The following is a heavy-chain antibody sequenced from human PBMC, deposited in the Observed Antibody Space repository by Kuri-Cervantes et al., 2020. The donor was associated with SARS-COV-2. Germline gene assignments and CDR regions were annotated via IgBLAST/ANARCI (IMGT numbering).Heavy chain of an antibody. V-gene: IGHV4-30-4*08. CDR2: IYYSGST. D-gene: IGHD3-22*01. CDR3: ARDFDYYDSSGYLRGRYYYYYMDV. Sequence: SETLSLTCTVSGGSISSGDYYWSWIRQPPGKGLEWIGCIYYSGSTYYNPSLKSRVTISVDTSKNQFSLKLSSVTAADAAVYYCARDFDYYDSSGYLRGRYYYYYMDVWGKGTTVTVSS. J-gene: IGHJ6*03. CDR1: GGSISSGDYY.